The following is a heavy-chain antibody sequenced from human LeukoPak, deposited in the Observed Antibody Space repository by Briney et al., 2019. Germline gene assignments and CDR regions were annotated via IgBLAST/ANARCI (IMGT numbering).Heavy chain of an antibody. J-gene: IGHJ5*02. CDR2: IYYSGST. CDR3: ARHRPAAGNNWFDP. D-gene: IGHD6-13*01. Sequence: SETLSLTCTVSGGSISSYYWSWIRQPPGKGLEWIGYIYYSGSTNYNPSLKSRVTISVDTSKNQFSLKLSSVTAADTAVYYCARHRPAAGNNWFDPWGQGTLVTVSS. CDR1: GGSISSYY. V-gene: IGHV4-59*08.